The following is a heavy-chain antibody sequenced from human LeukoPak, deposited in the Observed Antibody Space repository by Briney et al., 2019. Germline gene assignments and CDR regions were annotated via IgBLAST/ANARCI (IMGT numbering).Heavy chain of an antibody. Sequence: PGGSLRLSCAASGFTFSSYSVTWVRQAPGKGLEWVSAISGSGGSTYYADSVKGRFTISRDNSKNTLYLQMNSLRAEDTAVYSCANAKGYPYDFAYWGQGSLVTVSS. V-gene: IGHV3-23*01. CDR3: ANAKGYPYDFAY. J-gene: IGHJ4*02. CDR1: GFTFSSYS. D-gene: IGHD4/OR15-4a*01. CDR2: ISGSGGST.